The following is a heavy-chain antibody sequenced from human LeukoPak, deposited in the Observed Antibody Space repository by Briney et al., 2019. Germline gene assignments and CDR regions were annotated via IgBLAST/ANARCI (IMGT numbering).Heavy chain of an antibody. CDR1: GFTFSSYS. V-gene: IGHV3-21*01. D-gene: IGHD3-9*01. J-gene: IGHJ5*02. Sequence: GGSLRLSCAASGFTFSSYSMNWVRQAPGKGLEWVSSISSSSYIYYADSVKGRFTISRDNAKNSLYLQMNSLRAEDTAVYYCASAPYDILTGYYSGWFDPWGQGTLVTVSS. CDR2: ISSSSYI. CDR3: ASAPYDILTGYYSGWFDP.